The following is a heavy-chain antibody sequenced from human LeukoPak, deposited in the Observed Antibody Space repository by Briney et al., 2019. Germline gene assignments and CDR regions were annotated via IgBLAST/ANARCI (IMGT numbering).Heavy chain of an antibody. CDR2: ISYDGGNE. CDR1: GLTLSTHT. J-gene: IGHJ3*02. CDR3: GRGELLDKVAFDI. D-gene: IGHD1-7*01. V-gene: IGHV3-30-3*01. Sequence: PGRSLRLSFSPSGLTLSTHTMHSVRQAPGKGLGWMAVISYDGGNEDYADSVKGRFTITRDTSKNTLYLHMNSLRVEDTAVYYCGRGELLDKVAFDIWGQETMVTVAS.